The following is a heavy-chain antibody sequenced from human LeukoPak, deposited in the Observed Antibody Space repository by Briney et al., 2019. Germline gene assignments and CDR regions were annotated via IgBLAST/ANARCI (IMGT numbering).Heavy chain of an antibody. Sequence: ASVKVSCKASGYTVTSYYMHWVRQAPGQGLEWMATLNPSGGSSNYAQKFQGRVTMTTDTSTSTAYMELRSLRSDDTAVYYCARRLEIDYWGQGTLVTVSS. D-gene: IGHD6-19*01. J-gene: IGHJ4*02. V-gene: IGHV1-46*01. CDR1: GYTVTSYY. CDR2: LNPSGGSS. CDR3: ARRLEIDY.